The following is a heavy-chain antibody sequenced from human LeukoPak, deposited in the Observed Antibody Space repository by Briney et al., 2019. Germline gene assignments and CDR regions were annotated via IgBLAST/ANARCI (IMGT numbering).Heavy chain of an antibody. J-gene: IGHJ4*02. CDR3: ARRARFLYDFWSGYYIH. D-gene: IGHD3-3*01. CDR1: GGSINYSNYY. V-gene: IGHV4-39*01. CDR2: IYYSEST. Sequence: SETLSLTCTVSGGSINYSNYYWGWIRQPPGKGLEWIGSIYYSESTYYNPSLKSRVTISVDTSKNQFSLRLSSVTAADTAVYYCARRARFLYDFWSGYYIHWGQGTLVTVSS.